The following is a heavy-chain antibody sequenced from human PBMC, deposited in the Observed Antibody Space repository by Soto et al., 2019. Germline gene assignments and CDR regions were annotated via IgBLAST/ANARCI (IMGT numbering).Heavy chain of an antibody. CDR1: GYTFTSYA. Sequence: ASVKVSCKASGYTFTSYAMHWVRQAPGQRLEWMGWINAGNGNTKYSQKFQGRVTITRDTSASTAYMELSSLRSEDTAVYYCAREGYYDFWSGSIPGFDPWGQGTLVTVS. J-gene: IGHJ5*02. CDR2: INAGNGNT. V-gene: IGHV1-3*01. D-gene: IGHD3-3*01. CDR3: AREGYYDFWSGSIPGFDP.